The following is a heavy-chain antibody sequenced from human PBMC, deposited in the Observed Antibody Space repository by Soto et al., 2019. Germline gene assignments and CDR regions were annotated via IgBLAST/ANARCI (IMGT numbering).Heavy chain of an antibody. J-gene: IGHJ6*02. CDR1: GFTFSSYA. D-gene: IGHD3-10*01. Sequence: GGSLRLSCAASGFTFSSYAMHWVRQAPGKGLEWVAVISYDGSNKYYADSVKGRFTISRDNSKNTLYLQMNSLRPEDTAVYYCAKDDYHFGSGYYYGLDVWGQGTTVTVSS. CDR3: AKDDYHFGSGYYYGLDV. CDR2: ISYDGSNK. V-gene: IGHV3-30-3*01.